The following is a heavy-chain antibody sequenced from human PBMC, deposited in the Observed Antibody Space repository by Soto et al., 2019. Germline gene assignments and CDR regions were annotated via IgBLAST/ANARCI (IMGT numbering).Heavy chain of an antibody. V-gene: IGHV3-11*01. CDR1: GFTFSDYY. CDR2: ISSSGSTI. D-gene: IGHD3-22*01. CDR3: ARPKFRYYDSSGHDAFDI. Sequence: GGSLRLSCAASGFTFSDYYMSWIRQAPGKGLEWVSYISSSGSTIYYADSVRGRFTISRDNAKNSLYLQMNSLRAEDTAVYYCARPKFRYYDSSGHDAFDIWGQGTMVTVSS. J-gene: IGHJ3*02.